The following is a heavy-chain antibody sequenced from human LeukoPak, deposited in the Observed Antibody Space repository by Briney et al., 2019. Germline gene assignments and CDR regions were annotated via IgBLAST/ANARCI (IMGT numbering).Heavy chain of an antibody. J-gene: IGHJ6*03. Sequence: SETLSLTCTVSGGSISSSSYYWGWICQPPGKGLEWIGSIYYSGSTYYNPSLKSRVTISVDTSKNQFSLKLSSVTAADTAVYYCARGAQWLAGYMDVWGKGTTVTVSS. V-gene: IGHV4-39*07. D-gene: IGHD6-19*01. CDR1: GGSISSSSYY. CDR3: ARGAQWLAGYMDV. CDR2: IYYSGST.